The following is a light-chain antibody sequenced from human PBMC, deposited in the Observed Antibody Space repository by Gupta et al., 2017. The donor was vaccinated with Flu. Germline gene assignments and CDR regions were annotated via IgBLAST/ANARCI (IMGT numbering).Light chain of an antibody. CDR2: RND. J-gene: IGLJ3*02. V-gene: IGLV1-47*01. CDR3: ATWDDSLSEWV. Sequence: GGSSKIGSNYVYWYQQVPGTAPKLLIYRNDQRPSGVPDRFSGAKSGTSGSLAISGLQSEDEADYYCATWDDSLSEWVFGGGTKLTVL. CDR1: SSKIGSNY.